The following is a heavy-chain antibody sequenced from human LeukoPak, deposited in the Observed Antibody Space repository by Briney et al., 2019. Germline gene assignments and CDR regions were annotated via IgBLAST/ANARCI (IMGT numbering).Heavy chain of an antibody. CDR2: ISGSGGST. V-gene: IGHV3-23*01. D-gene: IGHD3-22*01. J-gene: IGHJ5*02. CDR1: GFTFSSYA. Sequence: GGSLRLSCAAPGFTFSSYAMSWVRQAPGKGLEWVSAISGSGGSTYYADSVKGRFTISRDNSKNTLYLQMNSLRAEDTAVYYCAKDNVYYDSSGYYNWFVPWGQGTLVTVSS. CDR3: AKDNVYYDSSGYYNWFVP.